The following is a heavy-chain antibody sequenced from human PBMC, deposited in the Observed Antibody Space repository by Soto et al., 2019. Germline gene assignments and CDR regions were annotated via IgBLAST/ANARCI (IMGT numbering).Heavy chain of an antibody. CDR2: IIPIFGTA. V-gene: IGHV1-69*06. CDR1: GGTFSSYA. Sequence: ASVKVSCKASGGTFSSYAISWVRQAPGQGLEWMGGIIPIFGTANYAQKFQGRVTITADKSTSTAYMELSSLRSEDTAVYYCAREVGYGDYVAWFDPWGQGTLVTVSS. J-gene: IGHJ5*02. D-gene: IGHD4-17*01. CDR3: AREVGYGDYVAWFDP.